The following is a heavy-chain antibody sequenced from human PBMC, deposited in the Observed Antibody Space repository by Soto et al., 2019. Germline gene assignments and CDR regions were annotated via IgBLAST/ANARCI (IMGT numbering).Heavy chain of an antibody. V-gene: IGHV3-30-3*01. CDR3: ASSSGYAGWFDP. CDR2: ISYDGSNK. Sequence: LRLSCAASGFTFSSYAMHWVRQAPGKGLEWVAVISYDGSNKYYADSVKGRFTISRDNSKNTLYLQMNSLRAEDTAVYYCASSSGYAGWFDPWGQGTLVTVSS. D-gene: IGHD5-12*01. J-gene: IGHJ5*02. CDR1: GFTFSSYA.